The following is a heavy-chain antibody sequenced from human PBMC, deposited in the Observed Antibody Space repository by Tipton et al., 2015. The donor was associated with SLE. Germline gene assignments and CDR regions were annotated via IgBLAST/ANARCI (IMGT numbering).Heavy chain of an antibody. CDR2: IYYSGRT. D-gene: IGHD3-22*01. CDR3: ARAYDTSGKYGLDV. CDR1: GGSISTTGYY. J-gene: IGHJ6*02. V-gene: IGHV4-39*01. Sequence: TLSLTCTVSGGSISTTGYYWGWIRQPPGKGLEWIESIYYSGRTHYNSSLKSRVTISVDASKNQFSLRLSSVTATDTAVYYCARAYDTSGKYGLDVWGQGTTVTVSS.